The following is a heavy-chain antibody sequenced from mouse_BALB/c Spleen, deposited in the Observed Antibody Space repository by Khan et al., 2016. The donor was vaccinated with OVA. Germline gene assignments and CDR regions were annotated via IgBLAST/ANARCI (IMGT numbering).Heavy chain of an antibody. J-gene: IGHJ3*01. V-gene: IGHV1-18*01. CDR2: INPYHGGT. CDR1: GYSFTDYT. CDR3: ARSGYGNFAY. Sequence: VRLQQSGPELVKPGASMKISCRASGYSFTDYTMNWVKQSHGKSLEWIGLINPYHGGTSYNQKFKGKATLTVDKSSSTAYMELLSLTSEDSAIYYCARSGYGNFAYWGQGTLVTGSA. D-gene: IGHD2-10*02.